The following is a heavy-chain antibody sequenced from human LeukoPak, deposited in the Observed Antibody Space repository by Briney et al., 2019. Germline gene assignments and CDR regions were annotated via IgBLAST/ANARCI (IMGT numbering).Heavy chain of an antibody. J-gene: IGHJ3*02. V-gene: IGHV1-2*02. CDR3: ARVPRSNRYYYDSSGYYYGRNAFDI. CDR1: GYTFTGYY. Sequence: ASVKVSCKASGYTFTGYYMHWVRQAPGQGLEWMGWINPNSGGTNYAQKFQGRVTMTRDTSISTAYMELSRLRSDDTAVYYCARVPRSNRYYYDSSGYYYGRNAFDIWGQGTMVTVSS. D-gene: IGHD3-22*01. CDR2: INPNSGGT.